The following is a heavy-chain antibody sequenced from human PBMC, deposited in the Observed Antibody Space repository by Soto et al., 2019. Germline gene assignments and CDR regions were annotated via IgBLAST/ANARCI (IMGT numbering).Heavy chain of an antibody. Sequence: QITLKESGPTLVKPTQTLTLTCTFSGFSVSTSGVGVGWIRQPPGKALEWLALIYWDDDKRYSPSLKSRLTITKDTSKNQVVLTMTNMDPVDTATYYCAHTRPLTWTEGYYFDYWGQGTLVTVSS. D-gene: IGHD6-6*01. J-gene: IGHJ4*02. CDR1: GFSVSTSGVG. V-gene: IGHV2-5*02. CDR2: IYWDDDK. CDR3: AHTRPLTWTEGYYFDY.